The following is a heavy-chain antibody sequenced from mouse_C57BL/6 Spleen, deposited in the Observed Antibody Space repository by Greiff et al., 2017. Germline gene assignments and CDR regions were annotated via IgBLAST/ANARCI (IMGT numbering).Heavy chain of an antibody. V-gene: IGHV1-64*01. CDR3: ARYSNYAMDY. CDR1: GYTFTSYW. CDR2: IHPNSGST. J-gene: IGHJ4*01. Sequence: VHLVESGAELVKPGASVKLSCKASGYTFTSYWMHWVKQRPGQGLEWIGMIHPNSGSTNYNEKFKSKATLTVDKSSSTAYMQLSSLTSEDSAVYYCARYSNYAMDYWGQGTSVTVSS.